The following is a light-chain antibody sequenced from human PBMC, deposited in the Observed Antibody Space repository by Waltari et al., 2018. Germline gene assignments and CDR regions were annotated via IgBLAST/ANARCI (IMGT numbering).Light chain of an antibody. CDR2: CAS. Sequence: EIVLTQSPGTLSLSPGERATLSCRASQSVSSSYLAWYQQKPGQAPRRLIYCASSRATGIPDRFSGSGSGTDFTLTISRLEPEDFAVYYCQQYGSSPKTFGQGTKLEIK. CDR3: QQYGSSPKT. V-gene: IGKV3-20*01. CDR1: QSVSSSY. J-gene: IGKJ2*01.